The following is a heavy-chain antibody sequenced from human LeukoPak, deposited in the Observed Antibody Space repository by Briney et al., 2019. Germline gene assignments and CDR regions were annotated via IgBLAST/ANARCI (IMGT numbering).Heavy chain of an antibody. Sequence: SETLSLTCTVSGGSISSGSYYWSWIRQPAGKGLEWIGRIYTSGSTNYNPSLKSQVTISVDTSKNQFSLKLSSVTAADTAVYYCARVGINCSSTSCYRYYYYMDVWGKGTTVTVSS. CDR1: GGSISSGSYY. D-gene: IGHD2-2*02. J-gene: IGHJ6*03. CDR2: IYTSGST. CDR3: ARVGINCSSTSCYRYYYYMDV. V-gene: IGHV4-61*02.